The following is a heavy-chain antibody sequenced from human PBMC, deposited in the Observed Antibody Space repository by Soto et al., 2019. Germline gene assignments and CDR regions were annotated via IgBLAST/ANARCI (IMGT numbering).Heavy chain of an antibody. CDR2: ILAGGST. CDR3: AKATATGGGAFDF. V-gene: IGHV3-23*01. Sequence: GGSLRLSCAASGFICSSYDMSWVRQAPGKGLDWVSTILAGGSTYYADSVKGRFTISRDRSTNTVFLQMNSLTAGDTAVYYCAKATATGGGAFDFCGQGTMVTVSS. CDR1: GFICSSYD. J-gene: IGHJ3*01. D-gene: IGHD2-8*02.